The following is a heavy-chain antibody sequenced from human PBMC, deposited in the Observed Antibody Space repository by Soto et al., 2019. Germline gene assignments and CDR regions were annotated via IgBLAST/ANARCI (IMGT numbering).Heavy chain of an antibody. J-gene: IGHJ4*02. CDR1: GDSVTRNDCY. CDR3: ARAPGSSPLSY. D-gene: IGHD6-6*01. V-gene: IGHV4-31*03. Sequence: TSETLSLTCTVSGDSVTRNDCYWSWIRQSPGKGLEWIGYIFYRGITLYNPSLKSRVTMSVDTSKNQFSLQLTSVTAADTAVYYCARAPGSSPLSYWGQGTLVTVSS. CDR2: IFYRGIT.